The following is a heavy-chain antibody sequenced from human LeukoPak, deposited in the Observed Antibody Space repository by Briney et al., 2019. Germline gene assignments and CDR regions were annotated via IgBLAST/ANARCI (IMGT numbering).Heavy chain of an antibody. Sequence: SETLSLTCTVSSGSIRTSYCSWIRQPPGKGLEWIGYIYYSGSTNYNPSLKSRVTISVDTSRNQFSLKLSSVTAADTAVYYCARLWLGERPPDVWGQGTTVTVSS. CDR2: IYYSGST. V-gene: IGHV4-59*01. CDR1: SGSIRTSY. J-gene: IGHJ6*02. D-gene: IGHD3-10*01. CDR3: ARLWLGERPPDV.